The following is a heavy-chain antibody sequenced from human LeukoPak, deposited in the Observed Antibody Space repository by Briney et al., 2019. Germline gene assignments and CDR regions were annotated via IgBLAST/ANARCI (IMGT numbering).Heavy chain of an antibody. J-gene: IGHJ4*02. D-gene: IGHD3-10*01. CDR2: IIPIFGTA. CDR1: GGTFSSYA. V-gene: IGHV1-69*13. CDR3: ARDNPSVSYSFDY. Sequence: SVKVSCKASGGTFSSYAISWVRQGPGQGLEWMGGIIPIFGTANYAQKFQGRVTITADESTSTAYMELSSLRSEDTAVYYCARDNPSVSYSFDYWGQGTLVTVSS.